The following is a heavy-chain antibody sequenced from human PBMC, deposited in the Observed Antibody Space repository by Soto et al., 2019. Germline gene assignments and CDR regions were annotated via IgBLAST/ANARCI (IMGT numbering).Heavy chain of an antibody. CDR1: GGTFSSYA. CDR3: ARGTRDCSATSCYSPQGYFRHDMDV. Sequence: GASVKVSCKASGGTFSSYATTWVRQAPGQGLEWMGGIIPMFGSPTYAQSFRGRVTITADASTSTVYMDLSSLRSEDSAVYYCARGTRDCSATSCYSPQGYFRHDMDVWGPGTTVTVSS. CDR2: IIPMFGSP. D-gene: IGHD2-2*01. J-gene: IGHJ6*02. V-gene: IGHV1-69*13.